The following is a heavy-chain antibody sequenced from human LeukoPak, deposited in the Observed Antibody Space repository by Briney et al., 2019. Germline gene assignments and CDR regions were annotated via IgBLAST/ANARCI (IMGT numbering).Heavy chain of an antibody. Sequence: SETLSLTCTVSGGSISSYYWSWIRQPPGKGLEWIGYIYDSGSTNYNPSLKSRVTISVDTSKNQFSLKLSSVTAADTAVYYCAGLRFLEWFGWFDPWGQGTLVTVSS. CDR3: AGLRFLEWFGWFDP. V-gene: IGHV4-59*12. J-gene: IGHJ5*02. CDR1: GGSISSYY. CDR2: IYDSGST. D-gene: IGHD3-3*01.